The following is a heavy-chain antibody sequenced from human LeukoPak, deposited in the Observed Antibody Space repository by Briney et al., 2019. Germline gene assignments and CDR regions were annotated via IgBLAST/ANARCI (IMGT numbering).Heavy chain of an antibody. Sequence: KSSETLSLTCAVSGGSISSGGYSWSWIRQPPGKGLEWIGYIYHSGSTYYNPSLKSRVTISVDRSKNQFSLKLSSVTAADTAVYYCARGMGQAGPFDYWGQGTLVTVSS. J-gene: IGHJ4*02. CDR1: GGSISSGGYS. CDR3: ARGMGQAGPFDY. V-gene: IGHV4-30-2*01. CDR2: IYHSGST. D-gene: IGHD6-19*01.